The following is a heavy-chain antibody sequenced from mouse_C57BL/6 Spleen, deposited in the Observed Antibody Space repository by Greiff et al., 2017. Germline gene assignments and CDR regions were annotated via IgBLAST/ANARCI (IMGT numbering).Heavy chain of an antibody. CDR2: IYPGSGSN. CDR3: ARDYYGSSPSYAMDY. CDR1: GYTFTSYW. Sequence: QVQLQQPGAELVKPGASVKMSCKASGYTFTSYWITWVKQRPGQGLEWIGDIYPGSGSNNYNEKFKSKATLTVDTSSSTAYMQLSSLTSEDSAVYYCARDYYGSSPSYAMDYWGQGTSVTVSS. D-gene: IGHD1-1*01. V-gene: IGHV1-55*01. J-gene: IGHJ4*01.